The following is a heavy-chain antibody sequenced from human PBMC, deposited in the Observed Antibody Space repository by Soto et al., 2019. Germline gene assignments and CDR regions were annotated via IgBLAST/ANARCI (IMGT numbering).Heavy chain of an antibody. CDR3: AREAITIFGVVIFRESIGMDV. V-gene: IGHV1-18*04. J-gene: IGHJ6*02. CDR1: GYTFTSYG. Sequence: ASVKVSCKASGYTFTSYGISWVRQAPGQGLEWMGWISAYNGNTNYAQKLQGRVTMTTDTSTSTAYMELRSLRSDDTAVYYCAREAITIFGVVIFRESIGMDVWGQGTTVTVSS. CDR2: ISAYNGNT. D-gene: IGHD3-3*01.